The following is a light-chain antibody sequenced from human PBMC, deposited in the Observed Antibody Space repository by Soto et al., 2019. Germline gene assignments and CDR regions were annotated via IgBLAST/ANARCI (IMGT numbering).Light chain of an antibody. CDR2: EVN. Sequence: QSALTQPASVSGSPGQSITISCTGTSSDVGGYNYVSWYQQHPGKAPKHMIYEVNNRPSGVSNRFSGSKSGNTASLTISGLQAEDEADYYCTSYTSSNTPVFGGGTKLTVL. J-gene: IGLJ3*02. CDR3: TSYTSSNTPV. V-gene: IGLV2-14*01. CDR1: SSDVGGYNY.